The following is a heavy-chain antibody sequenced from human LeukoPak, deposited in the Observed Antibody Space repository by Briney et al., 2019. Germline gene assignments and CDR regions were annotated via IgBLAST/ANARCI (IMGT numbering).Heavy chain of an antibody. Sequence: PGGSLRLSCSASGYTVSSNYMSWVRQAPGKGLEWVSVIYSGGSTYYADSVKGRFTISRDSSKNTLYLQMNSLRAEDTAVYYCAREGGGSYTQVGYFDYWGQGTLVTVSS. CDR3: AREGGGSYTQVGYFDY. CDR1: GYTVSSNY. V-gene: IGHV3-66*01. J-gene: IGHJ4*02. CDR2: IYSGGST. D-gene: IGHD1-26*01.